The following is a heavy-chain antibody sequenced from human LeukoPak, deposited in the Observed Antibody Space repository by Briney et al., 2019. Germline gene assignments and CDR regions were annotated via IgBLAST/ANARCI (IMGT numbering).Heavy chain of an antibody. J-gene: IGHJ4*02. Sequence: SVKVSCKASGGTFSSYAISWVRQAPGQGLEWMGGIIPIFGTANYAQKFQGRVTITADESTSTAYMELSSLRSEDTAVYYCARGINGDFWSGFYYWGQGTLVTVSS. CDR2: IIPIFGTA. CDR1: GGTFSSYA. CDR3: ARGINGDFWSGFYY. D-gene: IGHD3-3*01. V-gene: IGHV1-69*01.